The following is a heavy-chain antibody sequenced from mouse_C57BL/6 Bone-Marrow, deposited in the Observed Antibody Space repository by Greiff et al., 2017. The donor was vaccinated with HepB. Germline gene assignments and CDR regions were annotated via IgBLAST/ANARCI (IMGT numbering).Heavy chain of an antibody. CDR2: IDPNSGGT. CDR1: GYTFTSYW. CDR3: ARESGYAMDY. Sequence: QVQLKQPGAELVKPGASVKLSCKASGYTFTSYWMHWVKQRPGRGLEWIGRIDPNSGGTKYNEKFKSKATLTVDKPSSTAYMQISSLTSEDSAVYYCARESGYAMDYWGQGTSVTVSS. V-gene: IGHV1-72*01. J-gene: IGHJ4*01.